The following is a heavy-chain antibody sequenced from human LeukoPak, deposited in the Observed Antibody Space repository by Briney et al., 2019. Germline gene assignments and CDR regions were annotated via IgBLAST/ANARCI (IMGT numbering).Heavy chain of an antibody. Sequence: PGGSLRLSCAASGFTFSSYSMNWVRQAPGKGLEWVSSISSSSSYIYYADSVKGRFTISRDNAKNSLYLQTNSLRAEDTAVYYCARDSSSRPSYDFWSGYYAPRSFFDYWGQGTLVTVSS. CDR1: GFTFSSYS. CDR2: ISSSSSYI. J-gene: IGHJ4*02. V-gene: IGHV3-21*01. D-gene: IGHD3-3*01. CDR3: ARDSSSRPSYDFWSGYYAPRSFFDY.